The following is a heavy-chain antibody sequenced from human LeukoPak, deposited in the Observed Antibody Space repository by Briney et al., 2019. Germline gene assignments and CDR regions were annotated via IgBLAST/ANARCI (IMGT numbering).Heavy chain of an antibody. V-gene: IGHV1-2*02. CDR2: INPNSGGT. D-gene: IGHD5-18*01. CDR3: AREIGPRQLHLWGSAFDY. J-gene: IGHJ4*02. Sequence: ASVKVSCKASGYIFTGYYMHWVRQAPGQGLEWMGWINPNSGGTNYAQKFQGRVTMTRDTSISTAYMELSRLRSEDTAVYYCAREIGPRQLHLWGSAFDYWGQGTLVTVSS. CDR1: GYIFTGYY.